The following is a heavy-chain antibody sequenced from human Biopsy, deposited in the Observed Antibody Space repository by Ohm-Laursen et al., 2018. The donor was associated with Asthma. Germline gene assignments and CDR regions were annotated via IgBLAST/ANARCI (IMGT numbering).Heavy chain of an antibody. CDR2: IYHSGST. CDR3: AKDRDYDILTGPPGFDY. Sequence: SQTLSLTWAVSGGSISSGGYSWNWIRQPPGKGLEWIGYIYHSGSTYSNPTRKSGVTISVDRSMNQSSLKLSSVTAADTAVYYCAKDRDYDILTGPPGFDYWGQGTLVTVSS. V-gene: IGHV4-30-2*01. CDR1: GGSISSGGYS. D-gene: IGHD3-9*01. J-gene: IGHJ4*02.